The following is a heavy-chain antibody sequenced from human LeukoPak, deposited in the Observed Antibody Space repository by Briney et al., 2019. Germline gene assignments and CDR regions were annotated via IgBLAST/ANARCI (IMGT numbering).Heavy chain of an antibody. CDR1: VFTFSDYS. CDR3: ARDLNWGFDY. Sequence: GGSLRLSSAASVFTFSDYSMNWGRQAPGGGLEGVSIIRSDSSDKCYADSVKGRFTISRDNAKNSLFLHMDSLRVEDTAFYYCARDLNWGFDYWGQGAQVTVSS. CDR2: IRSDSSDK. J-gene: IGHJ4*02. V-gene: IGHV3-21*01. D-gene: IGHD7-27*01.